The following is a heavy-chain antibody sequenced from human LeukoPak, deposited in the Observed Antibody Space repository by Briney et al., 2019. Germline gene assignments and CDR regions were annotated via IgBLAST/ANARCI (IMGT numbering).Heavy chain of an antibody. CDR2: INPNSGGT. J-gene: IGHJ4*02. D-gene: IGHD6-19*01. Sequence: GASVKVSCKASGYTFTRYYMHWVRQAPGQGLEWMGWINPNSGGTNYAQKFQGRVTMTRDTSISTAYMELSRLRSDDTAVYYCARDPQWLVHYFDYWGQGTLVTVSS. CDR1: GYTFTRYY. CDR3: ARDPQWLVHYFDY. V-gene: IGHV1-2*02.